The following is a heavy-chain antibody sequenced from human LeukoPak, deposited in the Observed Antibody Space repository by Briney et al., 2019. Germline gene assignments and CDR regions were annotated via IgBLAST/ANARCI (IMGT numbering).Heavy chain of an antibody. V-gene: IGHV5-51*01. CDR3: ARHGSSGWYYGYYYYGMDV. D-gene: IGHD6-19*01. CDR1: GYSFTSYW. CDR2: IYPGDSDI. Sequence: GESLKISCKGSGYSFTSYWIGWVRQMPGKGLEWMGIIYPGDSDIRYSPSFQGQVTISADKSISTAYLQWSSLKASDTAMYYCARHGSSGWYYGYYYYGMDVWGQGTTVTVSS. J-gene: IGHJ6*02.